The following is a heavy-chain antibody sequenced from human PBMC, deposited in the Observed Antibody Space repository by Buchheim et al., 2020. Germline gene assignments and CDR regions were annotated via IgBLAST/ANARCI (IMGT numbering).Heavy chain of an antibody. CDR1: GFTVSSNY. CDR3: AKDERYCSGGSCYSSWYFDL. CDR2: IYSGGST. Sequence: EVQLVESGGGLIQPGGSLRLSCAASGFTVSSNYMSWVRQAPGKGLEWVSVIYSGGSTYYADSVKGRFTISRDNSKNTLYLQMNSLRAEDTAVYYCAKDERYCSGGSCYSSWYFDLWGRGTL. J-gene: IGHJ2*01. V-gene: IGHV3-53*01. D-gene: IGHD2-15*01.